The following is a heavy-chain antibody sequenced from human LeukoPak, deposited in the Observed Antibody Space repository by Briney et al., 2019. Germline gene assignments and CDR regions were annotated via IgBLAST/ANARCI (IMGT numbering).Heavy chain of an antibody. J-gene: IGHJ4*02. Sequence: SETLSLTCAVYGGSFSGYYWSWIRQPPGKGLEWIGEINHSGSTNYNPSLKSRVTISVDTSKNQFSLKLSSVTAADTAVYYCARLPYGDLFDYWGQGTLVTVSS. D-gene: IGHD4-17*01. CDR3: ARLPYGDLFDY. CDR2: INHSGST. V-gene: IGHV4-34*01. CDR1: GGSFSGYY.